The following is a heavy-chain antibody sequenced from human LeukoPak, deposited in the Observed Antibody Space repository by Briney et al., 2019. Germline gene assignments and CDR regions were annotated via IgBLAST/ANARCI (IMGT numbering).Heavy chain of an antibody. Sequence: SGGSLRLSCAASGFTFSSYGMHWVRQAPGKGLEWVSAISGSGGSTYYADSVKGRFTISRDNSKNTLYLQMNSLRAEDTAVYYCAKVVAMAQDYFDYWGQGTLVTVSS. V-gene: IGHV3-23*01. D-gene: IGHD2-2*01. CDR3: AKVVAMAQDYFDY. CDR1: GFTFSSYG. J-gene: IGHJ4*02. CDR2: ISGSGGST.